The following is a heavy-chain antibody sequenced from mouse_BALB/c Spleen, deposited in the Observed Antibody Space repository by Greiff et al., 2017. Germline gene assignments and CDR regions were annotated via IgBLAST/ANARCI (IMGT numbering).Heavy chain of an antibody. CDR2: IDPENGDT. Sequence: VQLQQSGAELVRSGASVKLSCTASGFNIKDYYMHWVKQRPEQGLEWIGWIDPENGDTEYAPKFQGKATMTADTSSNTAYLQLSSLTSEDTAVYYCARWGLLNAMDYWGQGTSVTVSS. D-gene: IGHD2-3*01. V-gene: IGHV14-4*02. CDR1: GFNIKDYY. CDR3: ARWGLLNAMDY. J-gene: IGHJ4*01.